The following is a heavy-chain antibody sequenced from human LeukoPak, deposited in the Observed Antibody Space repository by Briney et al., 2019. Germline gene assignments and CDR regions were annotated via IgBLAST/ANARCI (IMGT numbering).Heavy chain of an antibody. CDR3: ARQAHCTSNLCYPFDY. V-gene: IGHV4-59*08. CDR2: IHYSGNT. Sequence: SETLSLTCTVSGDSISGYYWSWIRQAPGKGLEWIGYIHYSGNTNYNPSLKSRVTISADTSKNQFSLRLSSVTAADTAVYYCARQAHCTSNLCYPFDYWGQGTLVTVSS. D-gene: IGHD2-2*01. CDR1: GDSISGYY. J-gene: IGHJ4*02.